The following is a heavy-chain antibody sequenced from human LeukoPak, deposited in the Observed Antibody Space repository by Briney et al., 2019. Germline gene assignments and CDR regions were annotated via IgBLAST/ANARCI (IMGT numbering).Heavy chain of an antibody. J-gene: IGHJ5*02. CDR1: GYTFTSYG. CDR3: ASEVPAAMRNWFDP. CDR2: IIPIFGTA. Sequence: SVKVSCKASGYTFTSYGISWVRQAPGQGLEWMGGIIPIFGTANYAQKFQGRVTITADESTSTAYMELSSLRSEDTAVYYCASEVPAAMRNWFDPWGQGTLVTVSS. D-gene: IGHD2-2*01. V-gene: IGHV1-69*13.